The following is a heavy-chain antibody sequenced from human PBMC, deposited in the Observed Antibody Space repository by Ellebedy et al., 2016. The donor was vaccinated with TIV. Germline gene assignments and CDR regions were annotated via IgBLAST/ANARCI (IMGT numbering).Heavy chain of an antibody. CDR3: ARGYSSSWYESYYGMDV. Sequence: PGGSLRLSCAASGFTVSSNYMSWVRQAPGKGLEWVSVIYSGGSTYYADSVKGRFTISRDNSKNTLYLKMNSLRAEDTAVYYCARGYSSSWYESYYGMDVWGQGATVTVSS. V-gene: IGHV3-53*01. J-gene: IGHJ6*02. CDR2: IYSGGST. CDR1: GFTVSSNY. D-gene: IGHD6-13*01.